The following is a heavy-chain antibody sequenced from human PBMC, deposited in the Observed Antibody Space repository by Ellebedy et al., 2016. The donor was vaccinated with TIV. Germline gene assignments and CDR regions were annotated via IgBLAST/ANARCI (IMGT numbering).Heavy chain of an antibody. J-gene: IGHJ5*02. V-gene: IGHV1-18*01. CDR1: GYTFTSYG. D-gene: IGHD4-11*01. CDR3: ARWSGRDYRSRFDP. Sequence: ASVKVSXXASGYTFTSYGISWVRQAPGQGLEWMGWISAYNGNTNYAQKLQGRVTMTTDTSTSTAYMELRSLRSDDTAVYYCARWSGRDYRSRFDPWGQGTLVTVSS. CDR2: ISAYNGNT.